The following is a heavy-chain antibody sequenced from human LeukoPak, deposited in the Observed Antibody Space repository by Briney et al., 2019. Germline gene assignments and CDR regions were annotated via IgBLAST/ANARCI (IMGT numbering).Heavy chain of an antibody. CDR1: GDSVSSNSVA. V-gene: IGHV6-1*01. Sequence: SQTLSLTCAISGDSVSSNSVAWNWIRQSPSRGLEWLGRTYYRSKWYNDYEVSVKGRITINPDTSKNQFSLQLNSVTPEDTAVYYCARDHCSGGSCHWRFDYWGQGTLVTVSS. D-gene: IGHD2-15*01. CDR2: TYYRSKWYN. J-gene: IGHJ4*02. CDR3: ARDHCSGGSCHWRFDY.